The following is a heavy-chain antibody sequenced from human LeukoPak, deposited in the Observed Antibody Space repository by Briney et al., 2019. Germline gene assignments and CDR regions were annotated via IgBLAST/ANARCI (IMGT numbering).Heavy chain of an antibody. J-gene: IGHJ4*02. CDR1: GGSFSGYY. CDR3: ARSRGAKVYDY. D-gene: IGHD1-26*01. Sequence: SETLSLTCAVYGGSFSGYYWSWIRQPPGKGLEWIGEINHSGSTNHNPSLKSRVTISVDTSKNQFSLKLSSVTAADTAVYYCARSRGAKVYDYWGQGTLVTVSS. V-gene: IGHV4-34*01. CDR2: INHSGST.